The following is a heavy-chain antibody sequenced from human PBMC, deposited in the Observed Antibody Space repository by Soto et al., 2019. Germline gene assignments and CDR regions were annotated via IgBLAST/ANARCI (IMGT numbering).Heavy chain of an antibody. Sequence: ASVKVSCKASGYTFTSYDINWVRLATGQGLEWMGWMNPNSGNTGYAQKFQGRVTMTRNTSISTAYMELSSLRSEDTAVYYCARGVVVVPASNWFDPWGQGTLVTVSS. CDR1: GYTFTSYD. J-gene: IGHJ5*02. V-gene: IGHV1-8*01. CDR2: MNPNSGNT. CDR3: ARGVVVVPASNWFDP. D-gene: IGHD2-15*01.